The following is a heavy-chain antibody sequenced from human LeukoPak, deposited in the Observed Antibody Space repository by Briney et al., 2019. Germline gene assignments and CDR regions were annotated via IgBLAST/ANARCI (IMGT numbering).Heavy chain of an antibody. CDR2: IYYSGST. D-gene: IGHD6-13*01. Sequence: SETLSLTCTVSGGSISSYYWSWIRQPLGKGLEWVGYIYYSGSTNYNPSLKSRVTISVDTSKNQFSLKLSSVTAADTAVYYCARHSEQQLDYFDYWGQGTLVTVSS. J-gene: IGHJ4*02. CDR3: ARHSEQQLDYFDY. CDR1: GGSISSYY. V-gene: IGHV4-59*08.